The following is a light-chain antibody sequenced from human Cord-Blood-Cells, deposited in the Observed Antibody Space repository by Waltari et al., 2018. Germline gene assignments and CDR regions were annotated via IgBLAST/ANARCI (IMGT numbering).Light chain of an antibody. Sequence: DIQLTQSPSFLSASVGDRVTITCRASQGFSSYLAWYQQKPGKAPKLLIYAASTLQSGVPSRFSGSGSGTEFTLTISSLQPEDFATYYCQQLNSYSFGQGTRLEIK. CDR1: QGFSSY. J-gene: IGKJ5*01. V-gene: IGKV1-9*01. CDR3: QQLNSYS. CDR2: AAS.